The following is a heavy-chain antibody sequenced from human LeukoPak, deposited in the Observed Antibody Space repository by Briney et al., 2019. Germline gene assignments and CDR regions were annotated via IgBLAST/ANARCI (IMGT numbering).Heavy chain of an antibody. V-gene: IGHV3-74*01. CDR1: GFTFSSYW. Sequence: TGGSLRLSCAASGFTFSSYWMHWVRQVPGKGLVWVSRINSDGSSTNYADSVKGRFTISRDNSKNTLYLQMNSLRAEDTAVYYCAKVHYESAGAEGAFDIWGQGTMVTVSS. J-gene: IGHJ3*02. CDR2: INSDGSST. D-gene: IGHD3-3*01. CDR3: AKVHYESAGAEGAFDI.